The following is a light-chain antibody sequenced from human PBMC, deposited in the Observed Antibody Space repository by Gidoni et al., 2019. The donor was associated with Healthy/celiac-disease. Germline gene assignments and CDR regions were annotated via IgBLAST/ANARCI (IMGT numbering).Light chain of an antibody. CDR1: QSISSY. CDR2: AES. V-gene: IGKV1-39*01. CDR3: QQSYSTPVT. Sequence: DIQMTQSPSSLSASVGDRVTITCRASQSISSYLNWYQQKPGKAPKLLIYAESSLHSGVPSRFSGSGSGTDFTLTISSLQPEDFATYYCQQSYSTPVTFGQGTRLEIK. J-gene: IGKJ5*01.